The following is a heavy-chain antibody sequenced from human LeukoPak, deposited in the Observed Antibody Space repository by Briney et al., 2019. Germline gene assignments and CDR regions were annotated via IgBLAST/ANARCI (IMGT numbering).Heavy chain of an antibody. CDR2: ISYAGSSK. V-gene: IGHV3-30*18. D-gene: IGHD1-26*01. Sequence: GGSLRLSCAASGFTFSTYGMRWVRQAPGKGLEWVALISYAGSSKYYADSVKGRFTISRDNSKNTLYLQMNSLRAEDTAVYYCAKREVSYFDYWGQGTLVTVSS. CDR3: AKREVSYFDY. J-gene: IGHJ4*02. CDR1: GFTFSTYG.